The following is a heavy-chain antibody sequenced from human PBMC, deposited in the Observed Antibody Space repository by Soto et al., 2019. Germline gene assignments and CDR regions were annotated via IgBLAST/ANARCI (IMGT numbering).Heavy chain of an antibody. CDR1: GFTFSSYS. D-gene: IGHD2-15*01. Sequence: GGSLRLSCAASGFTFSSYSMNWVRQAPGKGLEWVSSISSSSSYIYYADSVKGRFTISRDNAKNSLYLQMNSLRAEDTAVYYCAREGCSGGSCYQTLDYWGQGTLVTVSS. CDR3: AREGCSGGSCYQTLDY. CDR2: ISSSSSYI. J-gene: IGHJ4*02. V-gene: IGHV3-21*01.